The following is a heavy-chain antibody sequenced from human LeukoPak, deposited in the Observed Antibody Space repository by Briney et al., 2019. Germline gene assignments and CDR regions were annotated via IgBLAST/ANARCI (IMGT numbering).Heavy chain of an antibody. CDR1: GFGFSGAW. CDR2: IKSQTSGGTI. Sequence: GGSLRLSCAASGFGFSGAWMSWVRQAPGEGLEWVGRIKSQTSGGTIDYAAPVKVRFTISRDDSKNTLYLQMDGLQSEDTAVYYCTTYAAARPDYFHYWGQGTLVTVSS. J-gene: IGHJ4*02. CDR3: TTYAAARPDYFHY. V-gene: IGHV3-15*01. D-gene: IGHD6-6*01.